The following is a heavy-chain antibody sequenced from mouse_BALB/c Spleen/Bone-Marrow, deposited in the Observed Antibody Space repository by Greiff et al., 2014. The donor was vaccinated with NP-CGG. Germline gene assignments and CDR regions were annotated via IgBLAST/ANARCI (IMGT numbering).Heavy chain of an antibody. J-gene: IGHJ4*01. CDR2: IDPANGNT. D-gene: IGHD4-1*01. V-gene: IGHV14-3*02. CDR3: ARWEYYAMDY. Sequence: VQLKQSGAELVKPGGSVKLSCTASGFNIKETYMHWVKQKPEKGLEWIGRIDPANGNTKYDPKFQGKATITADTSSNTAYLQLSSLTSEDTAVYYCARWEYYAMDYWGQGTSVTVSP. CDR1: GFNIKETY.